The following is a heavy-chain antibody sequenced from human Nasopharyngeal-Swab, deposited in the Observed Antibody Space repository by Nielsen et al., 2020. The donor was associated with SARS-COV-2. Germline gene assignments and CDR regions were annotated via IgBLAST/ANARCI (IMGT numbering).Heavy chain of an antibody. CDR3: AKDMGIADDSFDY. J-gene: IGHJ4*02. D-gene: IGHD6-13*01. Sequence: GESLKIFCAASGFTFSSYGMHWVRQAPGKGLEWVAVISYDGSNKYYADSVKGRFTISRDNSKNTLYLQMNSLRAEDTAVCYCAKDMGIADDSFDYWGQGTLVTVSS. CDR1: GFTFSSYG. CDR2: ISYDGSNK. V-gene: IGHV3-30*18.